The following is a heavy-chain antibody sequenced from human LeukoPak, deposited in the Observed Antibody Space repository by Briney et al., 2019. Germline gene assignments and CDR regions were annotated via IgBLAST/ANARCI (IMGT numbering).Heavy chain of an antibody. Sequence: GGSLRLSCAASGFTFSSYEVSWGRQAPGKGLEWVSYISSSGSTIYYADSVKGRFTISRDNAKNSLYLQMNSLRAEDTAVYYCARARGAYAFDYWGQGTLVTVSS. D-gene: IGHD5-12*01. V-gene: IGHV3-48*03. CDR1: GFTFSSYE. CDR2: ISSSGSTI. J-gene: IGHJ4*02. CDR3: ARARGAYAFDY.